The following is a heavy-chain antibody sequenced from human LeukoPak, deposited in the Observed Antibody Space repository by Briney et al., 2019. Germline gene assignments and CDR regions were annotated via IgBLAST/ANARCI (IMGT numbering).Heavy chain of an antibody. CDR3: TCSQWAY. V-gene: IGHV3-74*01. CDR1: GFTFSSFW. CDR2: IDPDGGST. D-gene: IGHD1-26*01. Sequence: GGSLRLSCAASGFTFSSFWMHWVRQAPGKGLVWVSRIDPDGGSTYYADSVKGRFTISRDNAKNTLYLQMNNLRAEDTAVYYCTCSQWAYWGQGTLVTVSS. J-gene: IGHJ4*02.